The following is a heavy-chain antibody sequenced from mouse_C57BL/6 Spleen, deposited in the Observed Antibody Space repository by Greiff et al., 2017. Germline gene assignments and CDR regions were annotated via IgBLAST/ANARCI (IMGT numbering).Heavy chain of an antibody. J-gene: IGHJ2*01. CDR1: GYTFTSYW. CDR3: ARSRYSNYVFDD. Sequence: VQLQQPGAELVKPGASVKLSCKASGYTFTSYWMQWVKQRPGQGLEWIGEIDPSDSYTNYNQKFKGKATLTVDTSSSTAYMQLSSLTSEDSAVYYCARSRYSNYVFDDWGQGTTLTVSS. V-gene: IGHV1-50*01. D-gene: IGHD2-5*01. CDR2: IDPSDSYT.